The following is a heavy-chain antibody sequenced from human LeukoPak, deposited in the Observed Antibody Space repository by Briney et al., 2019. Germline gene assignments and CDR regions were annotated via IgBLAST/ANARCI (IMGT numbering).Heavy chain of an antibody. V-gene: IGHV3-30*02. D-gene: IGHD4-17*01. CDR1: GFTFSSYG. CDR3: AKDMWVKTTMIHRYFQN. Sequence: GGSLRLSCAASGFTFSSYGMHWVRQAPGKGLEWVAFIRYDGSNKYYADSVKGRFTISRDNSKNTLYLQMNSLRAEDTAVYYCAKDMWVKTTMIHRYFQNWGQGTLVTVSS. CDR2: IRYDGSNK. J-gene: IGHJ1*01.